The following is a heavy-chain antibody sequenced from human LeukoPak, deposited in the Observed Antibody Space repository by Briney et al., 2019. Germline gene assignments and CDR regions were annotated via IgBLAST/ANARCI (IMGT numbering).Heavy chain of an antibody. D-gene: IGHD4-17*01. CDR1: GFTFSSYA. Sequence: PGGSLRLSCAASGFTFSSYAMSWVRQAPGKGLEWVSAISGSGGSTYYADSVKGRFTISRDNSKNTLYLQMNSLRAEDTAVYYCARARYGDYDEPFDYWGQGTLVTVSS. CDR2: ISGSGGST. V-gene: IGHV3-23*01. J-gene: IGHJ4*02. CDR3: ARARYGDYDEPFDY.